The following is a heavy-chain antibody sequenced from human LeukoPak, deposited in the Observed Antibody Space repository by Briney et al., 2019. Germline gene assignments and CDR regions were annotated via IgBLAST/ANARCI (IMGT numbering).Heavy chain of an antibody. Sequence: SETLSLTCTVSGGSISSSSYYWGWIRQPPGKGLEWIGSIYYSGSTYYNPSLKSRVTISVDTSKNQFSLKLSSVTAADTAVYYCARRSGREHYGMDVWGQGTTVTVSS. J-gene: IGHJ6*02. CDR2: IYYSGST. V-gene: IGHV4-39*01. CDR3: ARRSGREHYGMDV. D-gene: IGHD1-26*01. CDR1: GGSISSSSYY.